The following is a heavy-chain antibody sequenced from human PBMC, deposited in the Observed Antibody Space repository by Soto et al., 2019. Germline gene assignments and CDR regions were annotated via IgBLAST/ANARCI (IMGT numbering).Heavy chain of an antibody. D-gene: IGHD4-4*01. CDR3: ARATVGTVTTDYYYYMDV. V-gene: IGHV4-34*01. Sequence: LSLTCAVYGGSFSGYYWSWIRQPPGKGLEWIGEINHSGSTNYNPSLKSRVTISVDTSKNQFSLKLSSVTAADTAVYYCARATVGTVTTDYYYYMDVWGKGTTVTVSS. J-gene: IGHJ6*03. CDR1: GGSFSGYY. CDR2: INHSGST.